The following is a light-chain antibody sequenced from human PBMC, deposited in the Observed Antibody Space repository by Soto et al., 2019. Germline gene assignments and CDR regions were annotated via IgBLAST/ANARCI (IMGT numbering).Light chain of an antibody. CDR2: GAS. CDR3: LQYHNLWA. V-gene: IGKV3-15*01. J-gene: IGKJ1*01. CDR1: QSVSRD. Sequence: EIVLTQSPATLSVSPGERATLSCRASQSVSRDLAWYQQKPGQAPRLLIYGASTRAPSIPARFSGSGSGTEFTLTISSLQSEDFAVYSCLQYHNLWAFGQGTKVDIK.